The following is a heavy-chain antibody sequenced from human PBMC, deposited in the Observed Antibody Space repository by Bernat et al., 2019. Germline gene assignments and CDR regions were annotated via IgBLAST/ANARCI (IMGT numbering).Heavy chain of an antibody. V-gene: IGHV3-7*01. D-gene: IGHD6-19*01. CDR2: IKQNGSEK. CDR1: GFTFSSYW. CDR3: ARDGQYSSGWYIAFDI. J-gene: IGHJ3*02. Sequence: EVQLVESGGGLFQPGGPLRLSCAASGFTFSSYWMSWVRQAPGKGLEWVANIKQNGSEKYYVDPVKGRFTISRDNAKNSLYLQMNSLRAEDTAVYYCARDGQYSSGWYIAFDIWGQGTMVTVSS.